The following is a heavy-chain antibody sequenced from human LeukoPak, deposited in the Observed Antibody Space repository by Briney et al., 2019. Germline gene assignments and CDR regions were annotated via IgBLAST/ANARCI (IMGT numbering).Heavy chain of an antibody. V-gene: IGHV3-66*01. D-gene: IGHD3-10*01. CDR1: GFIVSSNY. J-gene: IGHJ3*02. CDR2: IYIDGKT. CDR3: ARGSGSYYDAFDI. Sequence: GGSLRLSCVGSGFIVSSNYMSWVRQAPGKGLEWVSVIYIDGKTYYADSVKGRFTISRDNSKNTLYLQMNSLRAEDTAVYYCARGSGSYYDAFDIWGQGTMVTVSS.